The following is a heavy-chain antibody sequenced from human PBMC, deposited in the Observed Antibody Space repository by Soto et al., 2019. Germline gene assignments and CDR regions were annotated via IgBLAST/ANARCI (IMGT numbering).Heavy chain of an antibody. D-gene: IGHD3-9*01. Sequence: QVQLQESGPGLVKPSETLSLTCTVSGGSISSYYWSWIRQPPGKGLEWIGYIYYSGSTNYNPSLTSRVTISVDTSKNQFSLKLSSVTAADTAVYYCARDYDILTGYPQRAFDIWGQGTMVTVSS. J-gene: IGHJ3*02. V-gene: IGHV4-59*01. CDR3: ARDYDILTGYPQRAFDI. CDR1: GGSISSYY. CDR2: IYYSGST.